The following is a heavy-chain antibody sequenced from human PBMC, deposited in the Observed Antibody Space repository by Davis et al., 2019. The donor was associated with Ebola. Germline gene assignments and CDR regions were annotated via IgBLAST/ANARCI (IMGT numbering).Heavy chain of an antibody. D-gene: IGHD2-2*01. CDR2: IYTSGST. Sequence: PSETLSLTCTVSGGSISSYYWSWIRQPAGKGLEWIGHIYTSGSTNYNPSLKSRVTISVDTSKNQFSLKLSSVTAADTAVYYCASGEGSTSDSDAFDIWGQGTMVTVSS. V-gene: IGHV4-4*07. CDR3: ASGEGSTSDSDAFDI. CDR1: GGSISSYY. J-gene: IGHJ3*02.